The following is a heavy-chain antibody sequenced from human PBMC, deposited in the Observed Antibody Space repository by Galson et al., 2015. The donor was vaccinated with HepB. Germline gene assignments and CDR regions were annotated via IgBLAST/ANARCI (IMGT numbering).Heavy chain of an antibody. V-gene: IGHV4-61*01. J-gene: IGHJ4*02. D-gene: IGHD2-2*01. CDR2: IYTSGST. CDR1: GGSVSGGTFY. Sequence: ETLSLTCTVSGGSVSGGTFYWTWIRQPPGKGLEWIGRIYTSGSTNYNPSLKSRVTMSVDTSKNQFSLKLSSVTAADTAVYYCARGGCRSASCFFDFWGQGTLVTVSS. CDR3: ARGGCRSASCFFDF.